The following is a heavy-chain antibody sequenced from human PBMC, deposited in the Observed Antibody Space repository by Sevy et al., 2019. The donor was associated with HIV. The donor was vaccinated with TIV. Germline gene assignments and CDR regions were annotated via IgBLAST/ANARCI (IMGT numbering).Heavy chain of an antibody. V-gene: IGHV3-15*01. CDR1: GFTFSNAW. CDR3: ATNLVVVADKIRDY. J-gene: IGHJ4*02. Sequence: GGSLRLSCTASGFTFSNAWMSWVRQAPGKGLEWVGHIRSKTAGGTTDYAAPVKGRFTIPRDDSKNTLYLQMKSLKTEDTAVYYCATNLVVVADKIRDYWGQGTLVTVSS. D-gene: IGHD2-15*01. CDR2: IRSKTAGGTT.